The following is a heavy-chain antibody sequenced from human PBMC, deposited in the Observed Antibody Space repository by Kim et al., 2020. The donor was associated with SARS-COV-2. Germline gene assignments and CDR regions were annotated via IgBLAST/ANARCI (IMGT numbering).Heavy chain of an antibody. D-gene: IGHD6-6*01. CDR3: ARHRGGSSSDAFDI. J-gene: IGHJ3*02. V-gene: IGHV5-51*01. Sequence: SPTFQGQVTISADKSISTAYLQWSSLKASDTAMYYCARHRGGSSSDAFDIWGQGTMVTVSS.